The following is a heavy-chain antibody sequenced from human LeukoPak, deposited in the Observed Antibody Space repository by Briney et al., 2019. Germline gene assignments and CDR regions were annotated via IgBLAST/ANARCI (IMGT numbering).Heavy chain of an antibody. D-gene: IGHD3-22*01. CDR2: MNTNTGNP. Sequence: ASVTVSCKASGYTFTNYAMNWVRQAPGQGLEWMGRMNTNTGNPTYAQGFTGRFVFSLDTSVSTAYLQISSLKTEDTAVYYCAVLSYDSSGYYYPFDYWGQGTLVTVSS. V-gene: IGHV7-4-1*02. CDR3: AVLSYDSSGYYYPFDY. J-gene: IGHJ4*02. CDR1: GYTFTNYA.